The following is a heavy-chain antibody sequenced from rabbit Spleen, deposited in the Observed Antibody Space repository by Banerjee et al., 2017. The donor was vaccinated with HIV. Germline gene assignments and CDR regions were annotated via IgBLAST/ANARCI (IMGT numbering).Heavy chain of an antibody. CDR1: GFSFSNTVY. D-gene: IGHD2-1*01. V-gene: IGHV1S40*01. CDR2: INTATGKA. J-gene: IGHJ6*01. Sequence: QSLEESGGDLVKPGASLTLTCTASGFSFSNTVYMSWVRQAPGKGLEWIACINTATGKAVYANWAKGRFTISKTSSTTVDLKMTSLTAADTATYFCARDVVGDGNNYWNLWGPGTRVTVS. CDR3: ARDVVGDGNNYWNL.